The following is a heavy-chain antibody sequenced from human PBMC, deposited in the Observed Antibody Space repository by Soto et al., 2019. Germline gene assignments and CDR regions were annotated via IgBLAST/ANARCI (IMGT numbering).Heavy chain of an antibody. CDR1: GGSISSGGYY. J-gene: IGHJ5*02. CDR2: IYYSGST. CDR3: ARDVHSSSSVNWFDP. Sequence: SETLSLTCTVSGGSISSGGYYLRWIRPHPGKGLEWIGYIYYSGSTYYNPSLKSRVTISVDTSKNQFSLKLSSVTAADTAVYYCARDVHSSSSVNWFDPWGQGTLVTVSS. V-gene: IGHV4-31*03. D-gene: IGHD6-6*01.